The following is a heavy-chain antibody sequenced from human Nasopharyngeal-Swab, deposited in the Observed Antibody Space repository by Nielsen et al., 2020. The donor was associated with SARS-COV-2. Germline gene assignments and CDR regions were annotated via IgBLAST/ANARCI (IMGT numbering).Heavy chain of an antibody. D-gene: IGHD2-2*01. CDR3: ARGEGIVVVPANY. J-gene: IGHJ4*02. CDR2: ISSSGSTI. Sequence: AGSLTLSCAASGFTFSDYYMSWIRQATGKGLEWVSYISSSGSTIYYADSVKGRFTISRDNAKNSLYLQMNSLRAEDTAVYYCARGEGIVVVPANYWGQGTLVTVSS. V-gene: IGHV3-11*04. CDR1: GFTFSDYY.